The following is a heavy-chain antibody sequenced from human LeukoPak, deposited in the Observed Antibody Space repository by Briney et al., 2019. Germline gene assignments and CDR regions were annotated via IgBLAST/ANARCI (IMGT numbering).Heavy chain of an antibody. D-gene: IGHD3-22*01. CDR1: GGTFSSYA. CDR2: IIPIFGTA. J-gene: IGHJ3*02. Sequence: SVKVSCKASGGTFSSYAISWVRQAPGQGLEWMGGIIPIFGTANYAQKFQGRVTITADKSTSTAYMELSSLRSEDTAVYYCARDCLDYYDSSGPMGGAFDIWGQGTMVTVSS. V-gene: IGHV1-69*06. CDR3: ARDCLDYYDSSGPMGGAFDI.